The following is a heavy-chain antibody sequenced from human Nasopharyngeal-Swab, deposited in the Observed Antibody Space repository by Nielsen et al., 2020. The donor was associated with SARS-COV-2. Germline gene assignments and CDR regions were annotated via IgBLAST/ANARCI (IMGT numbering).Heavy chain of an antibody. CDR2: ISSSSSTI. Sequence: WIRQLPGKGLGWVSYISSSSSTIYYADSVKGRFTISRDNAKNSLYLQMNSLRAEDTAVYYCARDSSWGRDGYYRGDYWGQGTLVTVSS. CDR3: ARDSSWGRDGYYRGDY. V-gene: IGHV3-48*04. D-gene: IGHD5-24*01. J-gene: IGHJ4*02.